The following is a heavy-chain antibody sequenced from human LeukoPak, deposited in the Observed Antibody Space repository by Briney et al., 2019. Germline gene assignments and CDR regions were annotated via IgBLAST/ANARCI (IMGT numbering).Heavy chain of an antibody. D-gene: IGHD4/OR15-4a*01. CDR1: GFTFSSYG. Sequence: GGSLRLSCAASGFTFSSYGMHWVRQAPGKGLEWVAVIWYDGSNKYYADSVKGRFTISRDNSKNTLYQQMNSLRAEDTAVYYCARDWDYYGASYGMDVWGKGTTVTVSS. CDR2: IWYDGSNK. CDR3: ARDWDYYGASYGMDV. V-gene: IGHV3-33*01. J-gene: IGHJ6*04.